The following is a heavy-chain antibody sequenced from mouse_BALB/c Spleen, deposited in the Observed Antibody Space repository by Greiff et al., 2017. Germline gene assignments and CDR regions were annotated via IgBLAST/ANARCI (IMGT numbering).Heavy chain of an antibody. CDR2: ISYSGST. Sequence: EVKLVESGPGLAKPSQSLYLTCTVTGYSIASDYAWNWIRQFPGNKLEWRGYISYSGSTSYNQYLKSRISITRDTSKNQFFLQLNSVTTEDTATYYYSTSLWLRWYFDVWGAGTTVTVSS. V-gene: IGHV3-2*02. CDR1: GYSIASDYA. D-gene: IGHD2-2*01. CDR3: STSLWLRWYFDV. J-gene: IGHJ1*01.